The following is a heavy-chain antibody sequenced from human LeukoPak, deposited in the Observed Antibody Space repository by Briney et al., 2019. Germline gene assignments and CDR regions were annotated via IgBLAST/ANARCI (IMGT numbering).Heavy chain of an antibody. J-gene: IGHJ4*02. CDR2: IYSDGSST. CDR1: GFTFSSYW. V-gene: IGHV3-74*01. CDR3: AKDPSDYRGNSAFDY. D-gene: IGHD4-23*01. Sequence: PGGSLRLSCAASGFTFSSYWMHWVRQAPGKGLVWVSRIYSDGSSTIYADSVKGRFTISRDNAKNTLYPQLNSLMAEDRAEYYAAKDPSDYRGNSAFDYWGQGTLVTVSS.